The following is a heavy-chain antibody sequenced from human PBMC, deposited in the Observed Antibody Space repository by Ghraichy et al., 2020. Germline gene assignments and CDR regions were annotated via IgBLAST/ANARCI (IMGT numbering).Heavy chain of an antibody. D-gene: IGHD3-3*01. CDR2: ISGSGGST. CDR3: AKVREKYDHFLAFDI. Sequence: GGSLRLSCAASGFTFSSYAMSWVRQAPGKGLEWVSAISGSGGSTYYTDSVKGRFTISRDNSKNTLYLQMNSLRAEDTAVYYCAKVREKYDHFLAFDIWGQGTMVTVSS. CDR1: GFTFSSYA. V-gene: IGHV3-23*01. J-gene: IGHJ3*02.